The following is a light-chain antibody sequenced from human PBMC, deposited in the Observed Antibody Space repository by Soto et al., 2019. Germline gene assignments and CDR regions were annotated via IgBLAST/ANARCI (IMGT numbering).Light chain of an antibody. V-gene: IGLV2-14*01. Sequence: QSALTQPASVSGSPGQSITISCTGTSTDVGRYNYVSWYQQHPGKAPKLMIYDVANRPSGVSNRFSGYKSGITASLTISGLQAEDEADYYCSSYTTSSTYVFGTGTKLTVL. CDR3: SSYTTSSTYV. J-gene: IGLJ1*01. CDR1: STDVGRYNY. CDR2: DVA.